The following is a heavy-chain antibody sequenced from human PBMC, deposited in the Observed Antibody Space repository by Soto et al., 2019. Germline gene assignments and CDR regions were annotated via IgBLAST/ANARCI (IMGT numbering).Heavy chain of an antibody. CDR1: GYSISGGYQ. CDR3: ARDFFGNHYFDF. CDR2: IFHSGTT. Sequence: SETLSLTCAVSGYSISGGYQWGWIRQPPGKGLEWIGNIFHSGTTSYNPSLKSRVTVSVDTSKNQISLNLTSVTAADTAIYYCARDFFGNHYFDFWGQGILVTVSS. J-gene: IGHJ4*02. V-gene: IGHV4-38-2*02. D-gene: IGHD3-10*01.